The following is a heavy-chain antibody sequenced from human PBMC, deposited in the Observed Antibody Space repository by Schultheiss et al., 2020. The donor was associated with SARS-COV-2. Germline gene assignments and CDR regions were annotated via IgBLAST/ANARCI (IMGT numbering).Heavy chain of an antibody. CDR1: GYTFTSYY. J-gene: IGHJ5*02. V-gene: IGHV1-24*01. CDR2: FDPGDGET. D-gene: IGHD1-26*01. Sequence: ASVKVSCKASGYTFTSYYMHWVRQAPGKGLEWMGGFDPGDGETTYAQKFQGRVTMTEDTSIHTAYMELSSLRSEDTAVYYCARDHGSGSYRINWFDPWGQGTLVTVSS. CDR3: ARDHGSGSYRINWFDP.